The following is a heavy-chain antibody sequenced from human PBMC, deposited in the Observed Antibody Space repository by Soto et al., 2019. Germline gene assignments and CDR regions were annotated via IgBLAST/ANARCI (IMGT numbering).Heavy chain of an antibody. Sequence: QVQLEQSGPEVKRPGTSVKVSCKASGGAFGRYSVSWVRQAPGQGLECIGGVIPVFNTSNYSLKFQGRVAIFADLSTSSVFMELRSLRSEDTALYYCARGDEMTAVTIFEYWGQGTLVTVSS. CDR2: VIPVFNTS. V-gene: IGHV1-69*01. J-gene: IGHJ4*02. CDR3: ARGDEMTAVTIFEY. D-gene: IGHD4-17*01. CDR1: GGAFGRYS.